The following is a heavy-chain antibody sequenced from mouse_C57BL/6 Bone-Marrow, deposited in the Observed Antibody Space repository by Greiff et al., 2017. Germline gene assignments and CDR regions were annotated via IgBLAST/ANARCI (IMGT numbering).Heavy chain of an antibody. CDR3: ARDACYDYCAMDY. V-gene: IGHV7-1*01. CDR2: SRNKANDYTT. J-gene: IGHJ4*01. CDR1: GFTFSDFY. Sequence: EVKLVESGGGLVQSGRSLRLSCATSGFTFSDFYMEWFRQAPGKGLEWIAASRNKANDYTTEYSASVKGRFIVSRDTSQSILYLQMNALRAEDTAIYYCARDACYDYCAMDYWGQGTSVTVSS.